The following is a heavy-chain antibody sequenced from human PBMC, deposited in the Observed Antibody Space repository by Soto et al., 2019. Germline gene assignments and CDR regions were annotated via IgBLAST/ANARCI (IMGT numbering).Heavy chain of an antibody. D-gene: IGHD3-9*01. J-gene: IGHJ4*02. CDR2: IRSKAYGGTT. CDR1: GFTFGDYA. V-gene: IGHV3-49*03. Sequence: GGSLRLSCTASGFTFGDYAMSWFRQAPGKGLERVGFIRSKAYGGTTEYAASVKDRFTISRDDSKSIAYLQMNSLKTEDTAVYYCTRDYDILTGPANYFDYWGQGTLVTVSS. CDR3: TRDYDILTGPANYFDY.